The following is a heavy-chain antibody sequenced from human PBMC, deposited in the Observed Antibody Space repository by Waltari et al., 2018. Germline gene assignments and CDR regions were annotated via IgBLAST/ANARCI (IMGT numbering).Heavy chain of an antibody. D-gene: IGHD6-13*01. CDR1: GGTFSSYA. V-gene: IGHV1-69*05. J-gene: IGHJ6*02. CDR3: ARAPYSSRLDYYYYGMDV. CDR2: IIPIFGTA. Sequence: CKASGGTFSSYAISWVRQAPGQGLEWMGGIIPIFGTANYAQKFQGRVTITTDESTSTAYMELSSLRSEDTAVYYCARAPYSSRLDYYYYGMDVWGQGTTVTVSS.